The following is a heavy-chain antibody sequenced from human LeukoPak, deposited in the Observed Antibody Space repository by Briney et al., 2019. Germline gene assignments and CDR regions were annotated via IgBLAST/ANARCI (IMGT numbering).Heavy chain of an antibody. D-gene: IGHD3-10*01. J-gene: IGHJ4*02. CDR2: ISSSSRYI. Sequence: GGSLRLSCAASGFTFSSYSMNWVRQTPGKGLEGVSSISSSSRYIYYADSVKGRFTISRDNAKNSLYLQMNSLRAEGTAVYYCARSGTRATLGFVYWGQGTLVTVSS. CDR3: ARSGTRATLGFVY. CDR1: GFTFSSYS. V-gene: IGHV3-21*01.